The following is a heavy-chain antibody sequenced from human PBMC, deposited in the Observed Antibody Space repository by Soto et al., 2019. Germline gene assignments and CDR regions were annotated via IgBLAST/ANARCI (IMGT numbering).Heavy chain of an antibody. V-gene: IGHV3-30*04. CDR1: GFNFRTYG. Sequence: QVQLVESGGGVVQPGRSPRLSCGASGFNFRTYGMHWVRQAPGKGLQWVAIISYDGRKEYYADSVKGRFTISRDNPKDTLYLQMNSLRSEDTAVYYCAKDRVESGLGEIDYWGQGTLVTVSS. CDR2: ISYDGRKE. J-gene: IGHJ4*02. CDR3: AKDRVESGLGEIDY. D-gene: IGHD3-16*01.